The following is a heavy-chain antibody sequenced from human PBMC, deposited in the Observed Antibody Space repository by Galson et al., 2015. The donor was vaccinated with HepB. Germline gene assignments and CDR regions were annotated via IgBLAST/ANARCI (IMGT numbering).Heavy chain of an antibody. D-gene: IGHD2-2*01. V-gene: IGHV4-39*01. J-gene: IGHJ5*02. Sequence: SETLSLTCTVSGGSISSNNYYWGWIRQPPGTGLEWIGSIYYSGSTYSNPSLKSRVTISVDTSKNQFSLKLSSVTAADTAVYYCARHVRYCTTASCLPGWFDPWGQGTLVTVSS. CDR1: GGSISSNNYY. CDR2: IYYSGST. CDR3: ARHVRYCTTASCLPGWFDP.